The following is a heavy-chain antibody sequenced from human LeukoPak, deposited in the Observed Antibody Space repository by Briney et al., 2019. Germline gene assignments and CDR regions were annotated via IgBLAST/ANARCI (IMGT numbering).Heavy chain of an antibody. CDR3: ARLGEAAAGPLFDY. V-gene: IGHV4-4*09. D-gene: IGHD6-13*01. CDR1: GGSFSSYY. J-gene: IGHJ4*02. CDR2: IYTSGST. Sequence: SETLSLTCAVYGGSFSSYYWSWIRQPPGKGLEWIGYIYTSGSTNYNPSLKSRVTISVDTSKNQFSLKLSSVTAADTAVYYCARLGEAAAGPLFDYWGQGTLVTVSS.